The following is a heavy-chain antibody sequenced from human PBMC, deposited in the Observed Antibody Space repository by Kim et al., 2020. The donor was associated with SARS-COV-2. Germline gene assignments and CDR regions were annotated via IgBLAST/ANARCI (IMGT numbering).Heavy chain of an antibody. J-gene: IGHJ4*02. D-gene: IGHD6-25*01. CDR1: GFTFSSYD. CDR2: IDFRGTT. Sequence: GGSLRLSCVASGFTFSSYDWSWVRQAPGKGLEWVSAIDFRGTTYYADSVKGRFTISRDNSKNTLYLQMISLRAEDTAVYYCAKVSWQRLQHQRDYWGQGTLVTVSS. V-gene: IGHV3-23*01. CDR3: AKVSWQRLQHQRDY.